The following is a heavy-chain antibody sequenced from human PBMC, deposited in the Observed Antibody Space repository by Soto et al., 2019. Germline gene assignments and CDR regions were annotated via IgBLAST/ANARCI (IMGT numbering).Heavy chain of an antibody. CDR2: IRSKAYGGTT. CDR1: GFTFGDYA. D-gene: IGHD2-21*01. CDR3: TREAPHIPPGY. J-gene: IGHJ4*02. V-gene: IGHV3-49*03. Sequence: GGSLRLSCTASGFTFGDYAMSWFRQAPGKGLEWVGFIRSKAYGGTTEYAASVKGRFTISRDDSKSIAYLQMNSLKTEDTAVYYCTREAPHIPPGYWGQGTLVTVSS.